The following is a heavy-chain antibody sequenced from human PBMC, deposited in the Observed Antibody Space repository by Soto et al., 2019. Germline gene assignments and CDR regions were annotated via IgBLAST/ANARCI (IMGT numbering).Heavy chain of an antibody. J-gene: IGHJ6*03. Sequence: EASVKVSCQASGYTFTSHYIHWVRQAPGQRLEWMGIINPSGGSTSYAQKFQGRVTMTRDTSTSTVYMELSSLRSEDTAVYYCATGYCSGVSCYPESYYYMDVCGKGTTVTVSS. CDR3: ATGYCSGVSCYPESYYYMDV. D-gene: IGHD2-15*01. CDR2: INPSGGST. CDR1: GYTFTSHY. V-gene: IGHV1-46*03.